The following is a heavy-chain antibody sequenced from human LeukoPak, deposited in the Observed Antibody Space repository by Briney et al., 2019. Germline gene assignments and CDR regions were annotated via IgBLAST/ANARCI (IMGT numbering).Heavy chain of an antibody. V-gene: IGHV4-4*07. Sequence: SETLSLTCTVSGGSISSYYWSWIRQPAGKGLEWIGRIYTSGSTNYNPSLKSRVTISVDTSKNQFSLKLSSVTAADTAVYYCASHGYHCRNYYYMDVWGKGTTVTISS. D-gene: IGHD6-25*01. CDR2: IYTSGST. CDR1: GGSISSYY. CDR3: ASHGYHCRNYYYMDV. J-gene: IGHJ6*03.